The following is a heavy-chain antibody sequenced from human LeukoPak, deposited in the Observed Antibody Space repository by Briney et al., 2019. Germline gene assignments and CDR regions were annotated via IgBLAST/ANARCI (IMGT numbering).Heavy chain of an antibody. V-gene: IGHV4-39*01. CDR3: AKTWDYYGSGSYPYYYGMDV. CDR1: GGSISSSSYY. D-gene: IGHD3-10*01. CDR2: IYYSGST. Sequence: SATLSPTCTVSGGSISSSSYYWGWIRQPPGKGLEWIGGIYYSGSTYYNPSLKSRVTISVDTSKNQFSLKLSSVTAADTAVYYCAKTWDYYGSGSYPYYYGMDVWGQGTTVTVSS. J-gene: IGHJ6*02.